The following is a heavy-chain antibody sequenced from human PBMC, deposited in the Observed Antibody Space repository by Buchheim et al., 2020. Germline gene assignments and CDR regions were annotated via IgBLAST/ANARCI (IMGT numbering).Heavy chain of an antibody. J-gene: IGHJ6*02. CDR3: ARLGPSRAHYDFWSGYYMGYYYYGMDV. D-gene: IGHD3-3*01. CDR1: GGSISSSSYY. V-gene: IGHV4-39*01. CDR2: IYYSGST. Sequence: QLQLQESGPGLVKPSETLSLTCTVSGGSISSSSYYWGWIRQPPGKGLEWIGSIYYSGSTYYNPSLKSRVTISVDTSKNQFSLKRSSVTAADTAVYYCARLGPSRAHYDFWSGYYMGYYYYGMDVWGQGTT.